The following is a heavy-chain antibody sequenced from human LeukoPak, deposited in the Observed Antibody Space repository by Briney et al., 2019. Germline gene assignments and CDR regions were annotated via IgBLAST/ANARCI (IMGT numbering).Heavy chain of an antibody. Sequence: PSETLSLTCTVSGGSISRGTYYWGWIRQPPGKGLEWLGSIYYSGSTHHNPSLKSRGTISVDTSKNEFSLKLTSVTAADTAVYYCARHFRGYYYDAFDIRGQGTMVTVSS. J-gene: IGHJ3*02. CDR2: IYYSGST. CDR1: GGSISRGTYY. D-gene: IGHD3-10*01. CDR3: ARHFRGYYYDAFDI. V-gene: IGHV4-39*01.